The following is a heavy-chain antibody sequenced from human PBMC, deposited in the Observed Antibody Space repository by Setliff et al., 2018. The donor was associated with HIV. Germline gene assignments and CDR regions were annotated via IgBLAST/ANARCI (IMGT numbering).Heavy chain of an antibody. Sequence: ASVKVSCKASGYTFTSYGMSWVRQAPGQGLEWMGWISPNFGHTNYAQNFLGRVTMTIDTSTSRAYMELRGLRSDDTAMYFCARLGSGWSDSYYYAMDIWGQGTTVPVSS. V-gene: IGHV1-18*01. D-gene: IGHD6-19*01. J-gene: IGHJ6*02. CDR3: ARLGSGWSDSYYYAMDI. CDR1: GYTFTSYG. CDR2: ISPNFGHT.